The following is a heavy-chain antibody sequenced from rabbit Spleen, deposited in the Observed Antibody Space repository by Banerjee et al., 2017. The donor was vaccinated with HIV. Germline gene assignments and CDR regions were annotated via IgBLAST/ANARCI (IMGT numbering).Heavy chain of an antibody. J-gene: IGHJ4*01. CDR1: GFSFSSSYD. Sequence: QSLEESGGDLVKPGASLTLTCTASGFSFSSSYDMCWVRQAPGKGLEWIACVYTGNGKTYYASWAKGRFTISKTSSTTVTLQMTSLTVADMATYFCARVSETSGWGEDLWGPGTLVTVS. V-gene: IGHV1S40*01. D-gene: IGHD4-1*01. CDR3: ARVSETSGWGEDL. CDR2: VYTGNGKT.